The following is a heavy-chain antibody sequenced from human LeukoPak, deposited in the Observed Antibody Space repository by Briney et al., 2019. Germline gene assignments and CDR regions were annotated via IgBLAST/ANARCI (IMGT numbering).Heavy chain of an antibody. CDR3: ARGLRITMVRGVSFPDY. CDR1: GGSFSGYY. V-gene: IGHV4-34*01. D-gene: IGHD3-10*01. Sequence: SETLSLTCAVYGGSFSGYYWSWIRQPPGKGLEWIGEINHSGSTNYNPSLKSRVTISVDTSKNQFSLKLSSVSAADTAVYYCARGLRITMVRGVSFPDYWGQGTLVTVSS. J-gene: IGHJ4*02. CDR2: INHSGST.